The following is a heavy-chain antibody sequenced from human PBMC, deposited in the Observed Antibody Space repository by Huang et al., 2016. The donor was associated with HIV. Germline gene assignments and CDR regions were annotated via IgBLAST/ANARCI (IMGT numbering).Heavy chain of an antibody. CDR2: IRYDGNNY. D-gene: IGHD3-3*01. Sequence: QVQLVESGGGVVQPGGSLRLSCTASGFTFGCFGMHWVRQGPGKGLEWVAFIRYDGNNYYYADSVRGRFTISRDNSKDTLYLQMNRLRPDDSAVYYCAKDLTYTFGRHFDYWGRGTLVTVSS. V-gene: IGHV3-30*02. CDR1: GFTFGCFG. CDR3: AKDLTYTFGRHFDY. J-gene: IGHJ4*02.